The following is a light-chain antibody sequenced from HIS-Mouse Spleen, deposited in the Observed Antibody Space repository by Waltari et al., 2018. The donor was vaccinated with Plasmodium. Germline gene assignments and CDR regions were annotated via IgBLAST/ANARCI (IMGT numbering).Light chain of an antibody. CDR3: QQYNNWPAWT. J-gene: IGKJ1*01. CDR2: GAS. CDR1: QSVSSN. V-gene: IGKV3-15*01. Sequence: EIVMTQSPATLSVSPGERATLSCRASQSVSSNLAWYQQKPGQAPRLLISGASTRATGSPCRFSGSGSGTEFTLTISSLQSEDFAVYYCQQYNNWPAWTFGQGTKVEIK.